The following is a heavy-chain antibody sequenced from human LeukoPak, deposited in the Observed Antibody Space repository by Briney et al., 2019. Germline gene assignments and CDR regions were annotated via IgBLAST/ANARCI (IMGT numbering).Heavy chain of an antibody. CDR3: AKDRTTVVTPGVVPLDC. V-gene: IGHV3-23*01. D-gene: IGHD4-23*01. J-gene: IGHJ4*02. Sequence: GGTLRLSCAASGFSFSSYGMSWVRQAPGKGLEWVLAISGSGGSTYYADSVKGRFTISRDNSKNTLYLQMNSLRAEDTAVYYCAKDRTTVVTPGVVPLDCWGEGTLVTVSS. CDR1: GFSFSSYG. CDR2: ISGSGGST.